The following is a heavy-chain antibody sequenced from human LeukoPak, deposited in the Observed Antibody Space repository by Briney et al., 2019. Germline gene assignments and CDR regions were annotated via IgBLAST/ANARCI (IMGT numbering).Heavy chain of an antibody. V-gene: IGHV4-31*03. J-gene: IGHJ4*02. CDR3: ARGTSRAYYDNSGFDY. D-gene: IGHD3-22*01. CDR1: GGSISSGAYY. Sequence: SETLSLTCTVSGGSISSGAYYWGWIRQYPGKGLEWLGYIYYSGSTYYNPPLKSRLTISVDTSKNQFSLKLSSVTAADTDVYYCARGTSRAYYDNSGFDYWGQGTLVTVSS. CDR2: IYYSGST.